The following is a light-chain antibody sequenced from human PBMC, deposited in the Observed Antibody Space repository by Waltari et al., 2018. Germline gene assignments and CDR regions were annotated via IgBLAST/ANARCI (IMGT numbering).Light chain of an antibody. CDR3: CSYADSRTWV. CDR2: EDS. Sequence: QSALTQPASVSGSPGQSITISCTGSRSDVGRYDLVSWYQHHPDKAPQVIIFEDSKRPAGVSNSFSGSKSGNTASLTISGLQAEDEADYYCCSYADSRTWVFGGGTKLTVL. J-gene: IGLJ3*02. CDR1: RSDVGRYDL. V-gene: IGLV2-23*01.